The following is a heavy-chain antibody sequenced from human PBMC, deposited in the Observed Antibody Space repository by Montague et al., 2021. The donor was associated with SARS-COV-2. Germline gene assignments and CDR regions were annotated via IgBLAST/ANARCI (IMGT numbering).Heavy chain of an antibody. CDR2: INGGWSGT. D-gene: IGHD3-10*01. J-gene: IGHJ3*01. CDR3: LRENYGAFDA. V-gene: IGHV3-74*01. CDR1: GFSFRTYW. Sequence: SLRLSCAASGFSFRTYWMAWVRQAPGKGLVWVSSINGGWSGTTYPDSVKGRFAISRDNAKNTLYLQMNSLRVDDTAVYYCLRENYGAFDAWGQGTMVTVSS.